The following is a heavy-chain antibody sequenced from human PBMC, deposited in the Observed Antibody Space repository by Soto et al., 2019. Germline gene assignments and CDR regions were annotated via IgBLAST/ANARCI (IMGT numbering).Heavy chain of an antibody. CDR1: GGTFSSYA. J-gene: IGHJ3*02. CDR2: IIPISGTA. D-gene: IGHD6-19*01. Sequence: SVKVSCKASGGTFSSYAISWVRQALGQGLEWMGGIIPISGTANYAQKFQGRVTITADKSTSTAYMELSSLRSEDTAVYYCARDPNSSGWRHDAFDIWGQGTMVTVSS. CDR3: ARDPNSSGWRHDAFDI. V-gene: IGHV1-69*06.